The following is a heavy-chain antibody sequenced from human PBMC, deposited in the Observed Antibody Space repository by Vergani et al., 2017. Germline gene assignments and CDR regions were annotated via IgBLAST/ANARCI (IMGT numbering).Heavy chain of an antibody. V-gene: IGHV1-69*14. CDR3: AGDRGTVSRHADAFDI. Sequence: QVQLVQSGAEVKKPGSSVKVSCKASGGTFSSYAISWVRQAPGQGLEWMGRIIPIFGTANYAQKFQGRVTITADKSTSTAYMELSSLRSEDTAVYYCAGDRGTVSRHADAFDIWGQGTMVTVSS. D-gene: IGHD1-7*01. CDR1: GGTFSSYA. CDR2: IIPIFGTA. J-gene: IGHJ3*02.